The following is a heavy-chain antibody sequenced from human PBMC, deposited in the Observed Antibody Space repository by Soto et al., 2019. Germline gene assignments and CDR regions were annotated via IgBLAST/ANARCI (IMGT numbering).Heavy chain of an antibody. CDR3: VPDGGVMGWIFRHLYL. J-gene: IGHJ2*01. V-gene: IGHV3-23*01. CDR1: GFTFSNYA. CDR2: ISASNGGT. D-gene: IGHD3-16*01. Sequence: EVQVLESGGGMVQPGGSLRLSCVTSGFTFSNYAMTWVRQAPGKGLEWVSGISASNGGTYYADSVKGRVTISRDNSKNVLYLQMNSLTAEDTAVYYCVPDGGVMGWIFRHLYLWGRGTLVSVSS.